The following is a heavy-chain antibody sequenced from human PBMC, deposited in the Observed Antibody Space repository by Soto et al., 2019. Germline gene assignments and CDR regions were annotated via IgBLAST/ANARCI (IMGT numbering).Heavy chain of an antibody. CDR3: TGGNTGHCDH. J-gene: IGHJ4*02. D-gene: IGHD1-1*01. Sequence: EVQLVESGGGLVQPGGSLKLSCAASGFMFSDANIDWVRQAPGKGLEWVGRIKSRASGYSTTYAASVKGVFTMCRDDSKSTAFLQLNSLKIEDTAVYFCTGGNTGHCDHWGQGTLVTVSS. V-gene: IGHV3-73*02. CDR2: IKSRASGYST. CDR1: GFMFSDAN.